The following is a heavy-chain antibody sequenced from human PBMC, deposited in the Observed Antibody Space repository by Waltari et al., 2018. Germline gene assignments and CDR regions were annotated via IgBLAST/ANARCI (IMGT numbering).Heavy chain of an antibody. CDR2: IGQDGKLK. Sequence: TLDRSAPGNELEWVANIGQDGKLKDYVDSVKGRFTISGDNGKNAGFLQMISLRVEDTGVYYWGRTPGPWGQGILVTVSS. CDR3: GRTPGP. J-gene: IGHJ5*02. V-gene: IGHV3-7*04.